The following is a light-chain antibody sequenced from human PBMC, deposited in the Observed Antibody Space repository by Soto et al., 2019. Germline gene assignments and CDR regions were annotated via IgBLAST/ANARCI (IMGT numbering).Light chain of an antibody. Sequence: EIVLTQSPTTLSLSPGDRATLSCRASQSVSSYLAWYQQKPGQAPRLLIYDASNRATGIPARFSGSGSGTDFTLTISSLEPEDFAAYYCQQRSNWPPTFGGGTKV. V-gene: IGKV3-11*01. CDR2: DAS. J-gene: IGKJ4*01. CDR3: QQRSNWPPT. CDR1: QSVSSY.